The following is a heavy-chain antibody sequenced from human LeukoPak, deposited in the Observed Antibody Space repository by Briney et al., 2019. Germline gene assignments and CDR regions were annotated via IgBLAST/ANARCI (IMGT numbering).Heavy chain of an antibody. V-gene: IGHV3-74*01. Sequence: GGSLRLSCAASGFTFSSYWMHWVRQAPGKGLVWVSRINSDGSSTNYADSVKGRFTISRDNAKNTLYLQMNSLRAEDTAVYYCARGGVKMAVVVIKGYFDYWGQGTLVTVSS. CDR3: ARGGVKMAVVVIKGYFDY. J-gene: IGHJ4*02. CDR2: INSDGSST. CDR1: GFTFSSYW. D-gene: IGHD3-22*01.